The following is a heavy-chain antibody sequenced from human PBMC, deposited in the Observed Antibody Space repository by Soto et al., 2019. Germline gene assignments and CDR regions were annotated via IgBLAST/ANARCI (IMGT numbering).Heavy chain of an antibody. J-gene: IGHJ3*02. V-gene: IGHV1-2*07. D-gene: IGHD3-3*01. CDR3: ARGGGVGVAGSAAFDM. Sequence: QLHLVQSGAVVKKPGASVTVSCSASGYPVTAYYMHWVRQAPGRGLEWMGGINPATGAAKYTHTFQGRVTMTRDTSTSTVFMELSGLTSEDTAVFYCARGGGVGVAGSAAFDMWGQGTLVTVSS. CDR1: GYPVTAYY. CDR2: INPATGAA.